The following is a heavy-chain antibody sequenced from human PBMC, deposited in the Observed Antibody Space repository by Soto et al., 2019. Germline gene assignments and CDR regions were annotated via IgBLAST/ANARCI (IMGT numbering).Heavy chain of an antibody. CDR1: GYTFTSYY. J-gene: IGHJ5*02. Sequence: ASVKVSCKASGYTFTSYYMHWVRQAPGQGLEWMGRINPSGGSTSYAQKFQGRVTMTRDTSKSTVYMELSSLRSEDTAVYYCARVKRRLRGYCSSTSCYKVGIPVADNFFDPWG. D-gene: IGHD2-2*02. CDR3: ARVKRRLRGYCSSTSCYKVGIPVADNFFDP. CDR2: INPSGGST. V-gene: IGHV1-46*01.